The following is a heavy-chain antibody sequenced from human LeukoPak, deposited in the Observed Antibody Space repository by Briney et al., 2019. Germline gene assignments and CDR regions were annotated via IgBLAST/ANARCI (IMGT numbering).Heavy chain of an antibody. CDR2: IWDEGSNK. D-gene: IGHD5-12*01. V-gene: IGHV3-30*02. CDR3: ARVGGFIVATITNYFDY. Sequence: QPGGSLRLSCAASGFSFSTYGMHWVRQAPGKGLEWVAFIWDEGSNKYHADSLKGRFNIYRDNSKNTLYLQMNSLRVEDTAVYYCARVGGFIVATITNYFDYWGQGTLVTVSS. J-gene: IGHJ4*02. CDR1: GFSFSTYG.